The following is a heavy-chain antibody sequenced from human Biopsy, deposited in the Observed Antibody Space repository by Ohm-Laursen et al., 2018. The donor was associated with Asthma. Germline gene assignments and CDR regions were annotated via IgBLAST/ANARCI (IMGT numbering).Heavy chain of an antibody. J-gene: IGHJ5*02. D-gene: IGHD6-6*01. CDR1: GGSINIGDYY. CDR3: ARASLAARANWFDP. CDR2: IYYSGST. V-gene: IGHV4-30-4*08. Sequence: TLSLTCTVSGGSINIGDYYWSWIRQHPVKGLEWIGYIYYSGSTSHNPSLTSRLTISVDTSKNQFSLKLTSVTAADTAVYCCARASLAARANWFDPWGQGTLVTVSS.